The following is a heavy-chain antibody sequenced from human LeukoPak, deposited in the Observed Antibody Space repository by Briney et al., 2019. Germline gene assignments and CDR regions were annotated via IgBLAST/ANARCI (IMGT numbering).Heavy chain of an antibody. V-gene: IGHV1-69*13. J-gene: IGHJ4*02. CDR1: GGTFSSYA. Sequence: ASVKVSCKASGGTFSSYAISWVRQAPGQGLEWMGGIIPIFGTANYAQKFQGRVTIIADESTSTAYMELSSLRSEDTAVYYCARDNTISGHYEVGYWGQGTLVTVSS. D-gene: IGHD3-3*01. CDR3: ARDNTISGHYEVGY. CDR2: IIPIFGTA.